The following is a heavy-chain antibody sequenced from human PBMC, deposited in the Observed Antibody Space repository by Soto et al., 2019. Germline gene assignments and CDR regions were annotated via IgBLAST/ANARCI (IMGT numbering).Heavy chain of an antibody. CDR1: GGSISSGGYS. CDR3: ARSTGYGDSYFDY. CDR2: IYHSGST. D-gene: IGHD4-17*01. J-gene: IGHJ4*02. Sequence: PSETLSLTCAVSGGSISSGGYSWSWIRQPPGKGLEWIGYIYHSGSTYYNPSLKSRVTISVDRSKNQFSLKLSSVTAADTAVYYCARSTGYGDSYFDYWGRGTLVTVSS. V-gene: IGHV4-30-2*01.